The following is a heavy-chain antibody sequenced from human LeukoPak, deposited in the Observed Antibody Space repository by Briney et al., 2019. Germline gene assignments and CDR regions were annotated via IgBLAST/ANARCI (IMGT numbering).Heavy chain of an antibody. Sequence: SETLSLTCTVSGGSISSSSYYWGWIRQPPGKGLEWIGSIYYGGSTYYNPSLRSRVTISVDRSKNQFSLRMSSVTAADTAVYYCARYAEDIVVVPAAINFDYWGQGTLVTVSS. CDR3: ARYAEDIVVVPAAINFDY. D-gene: IGHD2-2*01. V-gene: IGHV4-39*07. CDR2: IYYGGST. CDR1: GGSISSSSYY. J-gene: IGHJ4*02.